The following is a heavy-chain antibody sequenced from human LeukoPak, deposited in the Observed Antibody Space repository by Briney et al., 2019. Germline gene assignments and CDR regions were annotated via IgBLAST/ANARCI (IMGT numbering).Heavy chain of an antibody. CDR1: GGSISSGSYY. V-gene: IGHV4-61*02. J-gene: IGHJ3*02. CDR3: ARDEPFGDAFDI. CDR2: IYTSGST. Sequence: SETLSLTCTVSGGSISSGSYYWSWIRQPAWKGLAWIGRIYTSGSTNYNPSLKSRVTISVDTSKNQFSLKLSSVTAADTAVYYCARDEPFGDAFDIWGQGTMVTVSS. D-gene: IGHD3-10*01.